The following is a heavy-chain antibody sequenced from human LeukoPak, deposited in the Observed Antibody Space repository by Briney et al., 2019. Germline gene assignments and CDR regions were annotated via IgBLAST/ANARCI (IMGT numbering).Heavy chain of an antibody. V-gene: IGHV3-21*01. D-gene: IGHD3-10*01. CDR1: GFTFSSYS. CDR3: ARAYGSGRYPFDY. J-gene: IGHJ4*02. Sequence: GGSLRLSCAASGFTFSSYSMNWVRQAPGKGLEWVSSISSSSSYIYYADSVKGRFTISRDNAKNSLYLQMNSLRAEDTAVYYCARAYGSGRYPFDYWGQGTLVTVYS. CDR2: ISSSSSYI.